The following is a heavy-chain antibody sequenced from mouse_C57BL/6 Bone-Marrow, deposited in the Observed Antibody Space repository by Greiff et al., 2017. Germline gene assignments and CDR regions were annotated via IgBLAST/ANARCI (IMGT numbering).Heavy chain of an antibody. Sequence: VQLQQPGAELVMPGASVKLSCKASGYTFTSYWMHWVKQRPGQGLEWIGEIDPSDSYTNYNQKFKGKATLTVDKSSSTAYMQLSSLTSEDSAVXYWARRGYGSPPGCFDVWGTGPPVTGSS. CDR1: GYTFTSYW. V-gene: IGHV1-69*01. CDR2: IDPSDSYT. D-gene: IGHD1-1*01. J-gene: IGHJ1*03. CDR3: ARRGYGSPPGCFDV.